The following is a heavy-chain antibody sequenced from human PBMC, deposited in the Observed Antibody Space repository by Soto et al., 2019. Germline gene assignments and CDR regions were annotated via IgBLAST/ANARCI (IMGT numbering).Heavy chain of an antibody. CDR3: ARHVRRYYYYGMDV. Sequence: SGTLSLTRTFSCGSISSGGYYWSWVRQHPGKGLEWIGYIYYSGSTYYNPSLKSRVTISVDTSKNQFSLKLSSVTAADTAVYYCARHVRRYYYYGMDVWGQGTTVTVSS. CDR1: CGSISSGGYY. CDR2: IYYSGST. V-gene: IGHV4-31*03. J-gene: IGHJ6*02.